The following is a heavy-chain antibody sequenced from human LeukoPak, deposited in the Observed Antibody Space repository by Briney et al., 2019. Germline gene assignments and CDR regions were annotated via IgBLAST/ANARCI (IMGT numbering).Heavy chain of an antibody. CDR3: ARDRRPYYYDSSGYYYFDY. J-gene: IGHJ4*02. Sequence: PSETLSLTCTVSGGSISSYYWSWIRQPAGKGLEWIGRIYTSGSTNYNPSLKSRDTMSVDTSKNQFSLKLSSVTAADTAVYYCARDRRPYYYDSSGYYYFDYWGQGTLVTVSS. CDR1: GGSISSYY. D-gene: IGHD3-22*01. V-gene: IGHV4-4*07. CDR2: IYTSGST.